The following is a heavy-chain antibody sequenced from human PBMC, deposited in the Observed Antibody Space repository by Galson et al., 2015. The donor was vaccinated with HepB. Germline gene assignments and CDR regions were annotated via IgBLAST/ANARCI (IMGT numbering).Heavy chain of an antibody. CDR3: ARESTNTRGFDP. D-gene: IGHD5-24*01. J-gene: IGHJ5*02. CDR2: IYHSGRT. V-gene: IGHV4-4*02. Sequence: WIGDIYHSGRTNYNPSLRNRLTISVDKSKNQFSLKLTSVTAADTAVYYCARESTNTRGFDPWGQGTLVTVSS.